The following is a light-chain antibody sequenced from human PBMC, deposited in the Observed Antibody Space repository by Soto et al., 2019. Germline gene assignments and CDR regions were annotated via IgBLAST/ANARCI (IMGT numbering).Light chain of an antibody. Sequence: QSALTQPASVSGSPGQSITISCTGTSSDVGGYNYVSWYQQHPGKAPKLMIYDVSNRPSGVSNRFSGSKSGNTASLTIGGLQAEDEADYYCSSYTSSSTVVFGGGTKLTVL. J-gene: IGLJ2*01. CDR3: SSYTSSSTVV. CDR1: SSDVGGYNY. V-gene: IGLV2-14*01. CDR2: DVS.